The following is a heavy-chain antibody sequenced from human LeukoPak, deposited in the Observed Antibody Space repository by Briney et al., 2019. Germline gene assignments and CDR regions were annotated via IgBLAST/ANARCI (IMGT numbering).Heavy chain of an antibody. Sequence: PGGSLRLSCAASGFTLSDYYMSWIRQAPGKGLEWISYISSSGSTIFYADSVKGRFTISRDNAKNSLYLQMNSLRDEDTAVYYCARDRDYAFDYWGQGTLVTVSS. CDR3: ARDRDYAFDY. D-gene: IGHD4-17*01. V-gene: IGHV3-11*04. CDR1: GFTLSDYY. CDR2: ISSSGSTI. J-gene: IGHJ4*02.